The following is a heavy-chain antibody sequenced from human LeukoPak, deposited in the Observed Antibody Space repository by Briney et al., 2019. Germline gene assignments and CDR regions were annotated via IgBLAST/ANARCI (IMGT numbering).Heavy chain of an antibody. Sequence: GGSLRLSCAASGFTFSSYSMNWVRQAPGKGLEWVSSISSSSYIYYADSVKGRFTISRDNAKNSLYLQMNSLRAEDTAVYYCASPHDSSGWYFDYWGQGTLVTVSS. CDR1: GFTFSSYS. D-gene: IGHD6-19*01. J-gene: IGHJ4*02. V-gene: IGHV3-21*01. CDR2: ISSSSYI. CDR3: ASPHDSSGWYFDY.